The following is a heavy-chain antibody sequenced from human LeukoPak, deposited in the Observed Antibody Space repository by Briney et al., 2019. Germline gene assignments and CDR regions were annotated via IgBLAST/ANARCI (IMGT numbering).Heavy chain of an antibody. CDR1: GYSFTSYW. Sequence: GESLKISCKGSGYSFTSYWIGWVRQMPGKGLEWMGIIYPGDSDTRYSPSFQGQVTISADKSISTAYLQWSSLKASDTAIYYCARGGGDIVVVPAGNDAFDIWGQGTMVTVSS. CDR3: ARGGGDIVVVPAGNDAFDI. V-gene: IGHV5-51*01. CDR2: IYPGDSDT. J-gene: IGHJ3*02. D-gene: IGHD2-2*01.